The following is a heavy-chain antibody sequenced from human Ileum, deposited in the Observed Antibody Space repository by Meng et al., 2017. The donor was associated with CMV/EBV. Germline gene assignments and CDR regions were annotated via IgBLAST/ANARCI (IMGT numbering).Heavy chain of an antibody. J-gene: IGHJ4*02. CDR3: AKDRKLGEYHFDY. Sequence: GGSLRLSCAASGFTFSSNGMHWVRQAPGKGLAWVAVIRYDGSSKNYADSVKGRFTISRDNSKNTLYLQMNSLRAEDTAVYYCAKDRKLGEYHFDYWGQGTLVTVSS. V-gene: IGHV3-30*02. CDR2: IRYDGSSK. CDR1: GFTFSSNG. D-gene: IGHD3-16*01.